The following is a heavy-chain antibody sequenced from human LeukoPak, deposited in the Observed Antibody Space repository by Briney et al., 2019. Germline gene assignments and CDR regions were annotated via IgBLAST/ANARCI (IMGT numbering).Heavy chain of an antibody. CDR3: ARDARNFDWLLLDYFDY. V-gene: IGHV3-7*01. CDR2: IKQDGSEK. J-gene: IGHJ4*02. CDR1: GGSISSSNW. Sequence: ETLSLTCAVSGGSISSSNWWSWVRQPPGKGLEWVANIKQDGSEKYYVDSVKGRFTISRDSAKNSLYLQMNSLRAEDTAVYYCARDARNFDWLLLDYFDYWGQGTLVTVSS. D-gene: IGHD3-9*01.